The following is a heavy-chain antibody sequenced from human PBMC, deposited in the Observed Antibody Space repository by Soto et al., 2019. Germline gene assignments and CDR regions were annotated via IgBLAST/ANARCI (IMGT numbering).Heavy chain of an antibody. CDR2: ISSSSTNI. D-gene: IGHD2-15*01. J-gene: IGHJ6*03. CDR3: ARDPRYCSGSNCYSLFYYYYMDV. V-gene: IGHV3-48*01. CDR1: GFRFSGYS. Sequence: EEQLVESGGGLVQPGGSLRLSCAASGFRFSGYSMNWVRQAPGKGLEWLSYISSSSTNIYYADSVKGRFTISRDDSKNSLYLHMDCLSADDTAIFYSARDPRYCSGSNCYSLFYYYYMDVWGKGTTVTVSS.